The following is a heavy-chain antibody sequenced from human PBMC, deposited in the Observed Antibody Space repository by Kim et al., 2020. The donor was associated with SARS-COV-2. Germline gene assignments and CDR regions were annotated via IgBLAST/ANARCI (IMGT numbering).Heavy chain of an antibody. J-gene: IGHJ6*02. CDR2: IYHSGST. V-gene: IGHV4-4*02. Sequence: SETLSLTCAVSGASISSNNYWSWVRQPPGKGLEWIAEIYHSGSTNYNPSLKSRVTIGVDKSQNQFSLKVNSVTAADTAVYYCASLKIMYSGKASRHYYYGMDVWGQGTTVTVSS. CDR1: GASISSNNY. D-gene: IGHD3-10*01. CDR3: ASLKIMYSGKASRHYYYGMDV.